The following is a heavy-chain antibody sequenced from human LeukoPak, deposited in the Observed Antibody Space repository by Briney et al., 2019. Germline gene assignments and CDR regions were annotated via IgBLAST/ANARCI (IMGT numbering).Heavy chain of an antibody. CDR1: GFTVSSNH. J-gene: IGHJ3*02. CDR2: IYSGGST. V-gene: IGHV3-53*01. CDR3: AREAPDYYDSSGSTLRAFDI. D-gene: IGHD3-22*01. Sequence: GGSLRLSCAASGFTVSSNHMSWVRQAPGKGLEWVSVIYSGGSTYYADSVKGRFTISRDNSKNTLYLQMNSLRVEDTAVYYCAREAPDYYDSSGSTLRAFDIWGQGTMVTVSS.